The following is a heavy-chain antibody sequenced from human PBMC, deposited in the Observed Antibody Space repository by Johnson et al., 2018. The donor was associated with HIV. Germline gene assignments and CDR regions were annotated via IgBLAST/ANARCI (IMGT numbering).Heavy chain of an antibody. J-gene: IGHJ3*01. Sequence: VQLVESGGDLVQPGGSLRLSCASGFTVSTNYMSWVRQAPGKGLEWVSVIYSGDTTYYADSVKGRFTIARDNAKNTLYLELKSLRSEDTAVYYCARTSCNGARCLGYDPFDVWGQGAMVTVSS. D-gene: IGHD2-8*01. CDR1: GFTVSTNY. V-gene: IGHV3-66*01. CDR3: ARTSCNGARCLGYDPFDV. CDR2: IYSGDTT.